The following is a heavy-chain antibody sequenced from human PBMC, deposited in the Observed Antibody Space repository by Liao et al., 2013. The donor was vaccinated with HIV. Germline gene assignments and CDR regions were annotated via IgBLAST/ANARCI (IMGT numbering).Heavy chain of an antibody. CDR2: IFYSGTT. Sequence: QSQLQESGPGLVKPSETLSLTCTVSGGSLSDHYWIWIRQSPGKRMEWIGYIFYSGTTNYNPSLKSRLTISVDTSRNQFSLRLTSVTPADTAVYYCARGGTTVTTSGYFDFWGQGTLVTVSS. CDR3: ARGGTTVTTSGYFDF. J-gene: IGHJ4*02. CDR1: GGSLSDHY. D-gene: IGHD4-17*01. V-gene: IGHV4-59*11.